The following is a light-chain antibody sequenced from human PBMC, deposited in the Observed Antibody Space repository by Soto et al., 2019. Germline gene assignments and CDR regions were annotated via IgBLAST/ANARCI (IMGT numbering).Light chain of an antibody. J-gene: IGLJ1*01. V-gene: IGLV2-8*01. CDR2: EVS. CDR3: CSYAGNNKKV. Sequence: QSVLTQPPSASGSPRQSVTISCSGTSSDIGNYNYVSWYQQHPGKAPKLMIYEVSQRPSGVPDRFSGSKSGNTASLTVSGLQADDEADYYCCSYAGNNKKVFGTGTKVTVL. CDR1: SSDIGNYNY.